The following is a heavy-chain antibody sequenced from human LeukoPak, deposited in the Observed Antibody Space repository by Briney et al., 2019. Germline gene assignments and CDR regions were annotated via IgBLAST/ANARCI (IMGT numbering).Heavy chain of an antibody. J-gene: IGHJ4*02. Sequence: PGGSLRLSCATSGFTFSSYAMSWVRQAPGKGLEWVSAISGSGGNTYYPDSVKGRFTISRDNSKNTLHLQMSSLRVEDTAVYYCAARRTGIKTFDYWGQGTLVTVSS. CDR3: AARRTGIKTFDY. CDR1: GFTFSSYA. D-gene: IGHD1-1*01. CDR2: ISGSGGNT. V-gene: IGHV3-23*01.